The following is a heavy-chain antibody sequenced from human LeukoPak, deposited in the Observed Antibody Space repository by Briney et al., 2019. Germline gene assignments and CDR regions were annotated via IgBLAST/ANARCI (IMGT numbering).Heavy chain of an antibody. Sequence: GGSLRLSCAASGFAFSTYSMNWVRQAPGKGLEWVSSISSSSSYIDYADSVKGRFTISRDNAKNSLYLQMNSLRAEDTAVYYCASTDSSGYYEYFQHWGQGTLVTVSS. CDR2: ISSSSSYI. CDR1: GFAFSTYS. J-gene: IGHJ1*01. V-gene: IGHV3-21*01. CDR3: ASTDSSGYYEYFQH. D-gene: IGHD3-22*01.